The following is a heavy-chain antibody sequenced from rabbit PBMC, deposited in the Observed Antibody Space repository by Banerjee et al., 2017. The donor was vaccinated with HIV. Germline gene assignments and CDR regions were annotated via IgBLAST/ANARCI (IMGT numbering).Heavy chain of an antibody. Sequence: QEQLVESGGGLVQPEGSLTLTCKASGFDFSSNVMCWVRQAPGKGLEWIGCIYNGDGSTYYASWVNGRFTISKTSSTTVTLQMTSLTAADTATYFCARDLAGVIGWNFNLWGQGTLVTVS. V-gene: IGHV1S47*01. J-gene: IGHJ4*01. CDR1: GFDFSSNV. D-gene: IGHD4-1*01. CDR2: IYNGDGST. CDR3: ARDLAGVIGWNFNL.